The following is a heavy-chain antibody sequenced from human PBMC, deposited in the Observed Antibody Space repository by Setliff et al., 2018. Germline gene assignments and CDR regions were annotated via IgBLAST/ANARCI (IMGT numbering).Heavy chain of an antibody. CDR3: ERLVRHCTRISCQRTSEADL. J-gene: IGHJ5*02. D-gene: IGHD2-15*01. V-gene: IGHV1-18*04. CDR2: ISAYSGKT. Sequence: RASVKVSCKASGYTFTNSIMNWVRQAPGQGLEWMGWISAYSGKTYYAEKFQDRLSVTTDTSTNTAYMELRSLRTDDTAVYYCERLVRHCTRISCQRTSEADLWGQGTQVTVSS. CDR1: GYTFTNSI.